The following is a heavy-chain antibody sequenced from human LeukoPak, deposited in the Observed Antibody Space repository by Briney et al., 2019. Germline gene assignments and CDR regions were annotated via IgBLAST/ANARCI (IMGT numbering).Heavy chain of an antibody. CDR3: ARDPSYYYYYMDV. CDR2: IYTSGST. Sequence: PSETLSLTCTVSGGSISSYYWSWIRQPAGKGLGWIGRIYTSGSTNYNPSLKSRVTMSVDTSKNQLSLKLSSVTAADTAVYYCARDPSYYYYYMDVWGKGTTVTVSS. V-gene: IGHV4-4*07. J-gene: IGHJ6*03. CDR1: GGSISSYY.